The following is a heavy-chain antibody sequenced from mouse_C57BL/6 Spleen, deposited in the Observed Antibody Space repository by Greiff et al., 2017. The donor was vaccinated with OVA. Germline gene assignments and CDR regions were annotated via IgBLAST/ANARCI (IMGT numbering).Heavy chain of an antibody. D-gene: IGHD4-1*01. CDR2: ISYDGSN. CDR1: GYSITSGYY. Sequence: EVQVVESGPGLVKPSQSLSLTCSVTGYSITSGYYWNWIRQFPGNKLEWMGYISYDGSNNYNPSLKNRISITRDTSKNQLFLKLNSVTTEDTATYYCARVLTGTGAMDYWGQGTSVTVSS. V-gene: IGHV3-6*01. J-gene: IGHJ4*01. CDR3: ARVLTGTGAMDY.